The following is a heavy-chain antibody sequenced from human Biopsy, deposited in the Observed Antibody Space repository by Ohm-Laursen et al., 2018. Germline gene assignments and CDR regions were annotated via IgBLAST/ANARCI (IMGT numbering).Heavy chain of an antibody. CDR2: VFSSGTT. CDR3: SRGGGMNYFDP. J-gene: IGHJ5*02. V-gene: IGHV4-4*07. CDR1: GCSIDSYF. Sequence: LSLTCSVSGCSIDSYFWSWIRQPVGKGLVWIGHVFSSGTTNYNPSLNSLFTLSVDMSKNKFYLNMTFMTALDTGFYFCSRGGGMNYFDPWGQGILVTVSS. D-gene: IGHD1-7*01.